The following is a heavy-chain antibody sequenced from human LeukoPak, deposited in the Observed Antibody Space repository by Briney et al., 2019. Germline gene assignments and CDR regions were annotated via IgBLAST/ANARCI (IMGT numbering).Heavy chain of an antibody. Sequence: SETLSLTCTVSGGSISSSSYYWGWIRQPPGKGLEWIGSIYYSGSTYYNPSLKSRVTIYVDTSKNQFSLKLSSVTAADTAVYYCARTPYCSGGSCGDYWGQGTLVTVSS. V-gene: IGHV4-39*01. CDR3: ARTPYCSGGSCGDY. CDR2: IYYSGST. CDR1: GGSISSSSYY. J-gene: IGHJ4*02. D-gene: IGHD2-15*01.